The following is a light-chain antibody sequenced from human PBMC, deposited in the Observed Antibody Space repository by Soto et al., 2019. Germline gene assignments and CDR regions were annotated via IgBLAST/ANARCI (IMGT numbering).Light chain of an antibody. CDR3: QKYNSAPLT. V-gene: IGKV1-27*01. CDR1: QGIDNY. J-gene: IGKJ1*01. CDR2: GAS. Sequence: DIQMTQSPSSLSASVGDRVTITCRASQGIDNYLAWYQQKAGKVPKLLIYGASTLQSGVPSRFSASGTGTDFTLTISRLQPEDLATCYCQKYNSAPLTFGQGTKVDIE.